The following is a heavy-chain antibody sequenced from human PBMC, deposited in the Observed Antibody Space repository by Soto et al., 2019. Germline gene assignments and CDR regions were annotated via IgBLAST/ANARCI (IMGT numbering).Heavy chain of an antibody. CDR3: AKYCTGGTCNSRFNDY. CDR1: GFTFSSYA. D-gene: IGHD2-8*02. V-gene: IGHV3-23*01. J-gene: IGHJ4*02. CDR2: ITTSGTGT. Sequence: PGGSLRLSCASSGFTFSSYAMSWVRQPPGKGLEWVSTITTSGTGTYYADSVKGRFTISRDNSKNTVYLQLNSLRAEDTALYYCAKYCTGGTCNSRFNDYWGQGTPVTVSS.